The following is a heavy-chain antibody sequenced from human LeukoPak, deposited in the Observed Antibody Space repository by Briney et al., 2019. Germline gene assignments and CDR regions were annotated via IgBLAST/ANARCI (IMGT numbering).Heavy chain of an antibody. CDR1: GYTFTGYY. Sequence: ASVKVSCKASGYTFTGYYMHWVRQAPGQGLEWMGWINPNSGGTNYAQKFQGRVTMTRDTSISTAYMELSRLRSDDTAVYYCARVPYSSSWNFDYWGQGTLVTVSS. D-gene: IGHD6-13*01. CDR3: ARVPYSSSWNFDY. V-gene: IGHV1-2*02. J-gene: IGHJ4*02. CDR2: INPNSGGT.